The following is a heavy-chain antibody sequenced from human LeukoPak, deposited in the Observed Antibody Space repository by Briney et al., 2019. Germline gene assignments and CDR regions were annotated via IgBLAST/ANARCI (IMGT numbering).Heavy chain of an antibody. J-gene: IGHJ3*01. CDR2: INPNSGGT. V-gene: IGHV1-2*02. Sequence: ASVKVSCKASGYTFTGYYMHWVRQAPGQGLVWMGWINPNSGGTNYAQKFQGRVTMTRDTSISTAYMELSRLRSDDTAVYYCARTPFRAADAFDVWGQGTMVTVSS. CDR1: GYTFTGYY. CDR3: ARTPFRAADAFDV. D-gene: IGHD6-25*01.